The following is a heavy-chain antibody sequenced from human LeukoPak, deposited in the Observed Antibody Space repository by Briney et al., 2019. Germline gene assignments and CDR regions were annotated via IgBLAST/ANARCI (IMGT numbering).Heavy chain of an antibody. V-gene: IGHV3-21*01. CDR1: GFTFSSYS. Sequence: TGGPLRLSCQPPGFTFSSYSMNWVRQAPGKGLEWVSSISSSSSYIYYADSVKGRFTISRDNDKNSLYLQMNSLRAEDTAVYYCARDQDPNYWGQGTLVTVSS. CDR3: ARDQDPNY. CDR2: ISSSSSYI. J-gene: IGHJ4*02.